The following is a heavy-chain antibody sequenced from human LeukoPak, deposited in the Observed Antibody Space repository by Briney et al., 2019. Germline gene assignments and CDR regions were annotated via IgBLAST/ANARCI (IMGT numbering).Heavy chain of an antibody. Sequence: SETLSLTCIVSGASIISSSSYYWAGIRQPPERGLEWIGNIYYSGSAYYNPSLKSRLTISADMSTNQFSLKLTSVTAADTAFYFCARLVDYGSSFFDYWGRGILVTVSS. V-gene: IGHV4-39*01. CDR3: ARLVDYGSSFFDY. CDR1: GASIISSSSYY. D-gene: IGHD4/OR15-4a*01. CDR2: IYYSGSA. J-gene: IGHJ4*02.